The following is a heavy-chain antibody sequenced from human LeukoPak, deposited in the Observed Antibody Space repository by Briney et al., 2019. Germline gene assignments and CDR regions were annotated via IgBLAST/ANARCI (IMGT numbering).Heavy chain of an antibody. J-gene: IGHJ4*02. CDR2: IYSGGST. V-gene: IGHV3-66*01. CDR1: GFTVSSNY. Sequence: GGSLRLSCAASGFTVSSNYMSWVRQAPGKGLEWVSVIYSGGSTYYADSVKGRFTISRDNSKNTLYLQMNSLRAEDTAVYYCARDPAAAFRGGAPSDYWGQGTLVTVSS. CDR3: ARDPAAAFRGGAPSDY. D-gene: IGHD2-15*01.